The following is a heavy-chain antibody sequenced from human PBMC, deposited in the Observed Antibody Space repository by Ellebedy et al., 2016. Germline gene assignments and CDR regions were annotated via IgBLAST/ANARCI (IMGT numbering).Heavy chain of an antibody. Sequence: GESLKISCVASGFTFSSYGLSWVRQAPGKGLEWVSAIFSDGNTYYADSVKGRFTISRDNSKNQLYLQMNSLRAEDTAVYYCARGVGSGWFDPWGQGTLVTVSS. CDR1: GFTFSSYG. CDR2: IFSDGNT. CDR3: ARGVGSGWFDP. J-gene: IGHJ5*02. D-gene: IGHD2-15*01. V-gene: IGHV3-53*01.